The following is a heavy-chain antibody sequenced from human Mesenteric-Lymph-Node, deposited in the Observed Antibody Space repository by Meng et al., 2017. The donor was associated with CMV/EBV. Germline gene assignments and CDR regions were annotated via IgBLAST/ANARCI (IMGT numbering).Heavy chain of an antibody. V-gene: IGHV4-31*03. CDR3: ARDSGYGGSDY. J-gene: IGHJ4*02. CDR1: GGSINSGAYY. D-gene: IGHD4-23*01. CDR2: IYYSGST. Sequence: CNVSGGSINSGAYYWSWIRQHPGKDLEWIGYIYYSGSTYYNPSLESRVTISVDTSKNRFSLKLSSVTAADTAVYYCARDSGYGGSDYWGQGTLVTVSS.